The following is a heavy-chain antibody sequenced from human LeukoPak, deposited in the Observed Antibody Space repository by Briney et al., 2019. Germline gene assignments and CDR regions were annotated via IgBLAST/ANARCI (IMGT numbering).Heavy chain of an antibody. V-gene: IGHV1-2*02. CDR3: TRGYSTVITGNWFDP. CDR1: GYTFTGYY. CDR2: INPKSGDT. D-gene: IGHD4-23*01. J-gene: IGHJ5*02. Sequence: ASVKVSCKASGYTFTGYYMHWVRQAPGQGLEWMGWINPKSGDTNYAQKFQGRVTLTRDTSISTAYMELSRLRSDDTALYYCTRGYSTVITGNWFDPWGQGTLVTVSS.